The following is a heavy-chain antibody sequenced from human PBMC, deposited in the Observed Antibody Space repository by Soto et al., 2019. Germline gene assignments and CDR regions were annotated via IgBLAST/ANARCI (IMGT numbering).Heavy chain of an antibody. V-gene: IGHV4-59*01. CDR3: ARGGYCSSTSCRNWFDP. CDR2: IYYTGNT. CDR1: GGSFSGYY. Sequence: ETLSLTCAVYGGSFSGYYWSWIRQPPGKGLEWIGYIYYTGNTIYNPSLNSRVTMSVDTSKNQFSLKLSSVTAADTAVYYCARGGYCSSTSCRNWFDPWGQGTLVTVSS. D-gene: IGHD2-2*01. J-gene: IGHJ5*02.